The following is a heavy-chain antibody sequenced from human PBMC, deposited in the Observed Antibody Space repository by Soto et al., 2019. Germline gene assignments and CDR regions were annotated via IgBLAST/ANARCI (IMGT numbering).Heavy chain of an antibody. CDR1: GGSLSPYY. Sequence: QVQLQESGPGLVKPSETLSLTCTVSGGSLSPYYWIWIRQPPGKGLEWIGYIYHSGTTNYNPSLKSRVSISVDTSKNQFPLKLSSVTASDTAVYYCARGGRYRYAMDVWGKGTTVSVSS. D-gene: IGHD1-1*01. CDR2: IYHSGTT. J-gene: IGHJ6*03. V-gene: IGHV4-59*01. CDR3: ARGGRYRYAMDV.